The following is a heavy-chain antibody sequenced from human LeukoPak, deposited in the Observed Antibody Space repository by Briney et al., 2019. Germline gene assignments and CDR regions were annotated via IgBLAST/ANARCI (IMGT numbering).Heavy chain of an antibody. J-gene: IGHJ3*02. CDR2: IYYSGST. Sequence: SETLSLTCTVSGGSISSYYWSWIRQPPGKGLEWIGYIYYSGSTNYNPSLKSRVTISVDTSKNQFFLKLSSVTAADTAVYYCARGGSGIYYDFWSGSPISAFDIWGQGTMVTVSS. CDR3: ARGGSGIYYDFWSGSPISAFDI. D-gene: IGHD3-3*01. V-gene: IGHV4-59*01. CDR1: GGSISSYY.